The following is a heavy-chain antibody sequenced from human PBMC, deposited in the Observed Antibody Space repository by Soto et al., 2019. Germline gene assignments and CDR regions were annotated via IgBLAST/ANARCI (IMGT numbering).Heavy chain of an antibody. CDR2: ISGSSSDT. V-gene: IGHV3-11*05. J-gene: IGHJ3*02. CDR3: ARASSTGVGTWDI. Sequence: QVQLVESGGGLVKPGGSLRLSCAASGFTFSDYYMSWIRLAPGKGLECFSYISGSSSDTNYADSVKGRFTISRDNAKNSLYLQMNSLRAEDTAVYYCARASSTGVGTWDIWGQGTRVTVSS. D-gene: IGHD3-10*01. CDR1: GFTFSDYY.